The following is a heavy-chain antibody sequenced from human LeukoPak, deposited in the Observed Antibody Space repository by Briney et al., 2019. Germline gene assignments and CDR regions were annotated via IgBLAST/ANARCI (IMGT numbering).Heavy chain of an antibody. Sequence: GGSLRLSCAASGFTFSSYAMHWVRQAPGKGLEWVSGIDWNGANTNYADSVRGRFTISRDNAKKSLYLQMNILRTEDTAVYYCSYDTTGPEDYWGQGTLVTVSS. J-gene: IGHJ4*02. CDR2: IDWNGANT. CDR3: SYDTTGPEDY. CDR1: GFTFSSYA. D-gene: IGHD3-22*01. V-gene: IGHV3-20*04.